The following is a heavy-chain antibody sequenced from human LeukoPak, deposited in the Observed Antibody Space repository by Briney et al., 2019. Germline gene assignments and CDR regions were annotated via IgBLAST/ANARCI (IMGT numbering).Heavy chain of an antibody. Sequence: ASVKVSCKASGYTFTGYYMHWVRQAPGQGLEWMGWINPNSGGTNYAQKFQGRVTMTRDMSTSTVYMELSSLRSEDTAVYYCARDQLERRRSDAFDIWGQGTMVTVSS. CDR1: GYTFTGYY. J-gene: IGHJ3*02. CDR3: ARDQLERRRSDAFDI. D-gene: IGHD1-1*01. CDR2: INPNSGGT. V-gene: IGHV1-2*02.